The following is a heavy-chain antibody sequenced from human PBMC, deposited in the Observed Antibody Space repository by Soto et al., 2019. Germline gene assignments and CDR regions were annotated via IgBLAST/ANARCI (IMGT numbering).Heavy chain of an antibody. CDR3: AREGDASCWLSH. CDR1: GYTLTDYY. V-gene: IGHV1-2*02. D-gene: IGHD6-19*01. Sequence: ASVKVSWKASGYTLTDYYLHWVRLAPGLGPEWMGWINANSGRTKYAQKFQGRVTMTSDASISTAYMELTNLRSDDTALYYCAREGDASCWLSHWGQGSQVTVSS. J-gene: IGHJ4*02. CDR2: INANSGRT.